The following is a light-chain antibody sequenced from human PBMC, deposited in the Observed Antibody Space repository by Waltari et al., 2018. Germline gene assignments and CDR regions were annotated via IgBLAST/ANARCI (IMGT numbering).Light chain of an antibody. J-gene: IGKJ5*01. V-gene: IGKV1-16*01. Sequence: DIQMTQTPSSPSASVGDRVTITCRASQDISDFLAWFQQKPGRVPKSLIYAASTLQAGVPSRFSGGGSGTEFTLSISSLQPEDYATYFCQQYNTFPVTFGQGTRLEIK. CDR3: QQYNTFPVT. CDR1: QDISDF. CDR2: AAS.